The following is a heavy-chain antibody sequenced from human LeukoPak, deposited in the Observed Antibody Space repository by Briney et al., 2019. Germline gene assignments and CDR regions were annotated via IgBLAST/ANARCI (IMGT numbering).Heavy chain of an antibody. J-gene: IGHJ4*02. V-gene: IGHV3-30*18. CDR3: AKEALKGIAVAGHRGPFFDY. D-gene: IGHD6-19*01. Sequence: PGGSLRLSCAASGFTFSSYGMHWVRQAPGKGLEWVAVISYDGSNKYYADSVKGRFTISRDNSKNTLYLQMNSLRAEDTAVYYCAKEALKGIAVAGHRGPFFDYWGQGTLVTVSS. CDR1: GFTFSSYG. CDR2: ISYDGSNK.